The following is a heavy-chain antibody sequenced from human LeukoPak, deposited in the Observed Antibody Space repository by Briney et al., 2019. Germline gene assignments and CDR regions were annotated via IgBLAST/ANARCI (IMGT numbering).Heavy chain of an antibody. CDR2: INYSEST. Sequence: PSETLSLTCTVSGASTRSYYWSWIRQPPGKGLEWIGYINYSESTNYNPSLKSRVTMSVDTSKKQFSLRLTSVTAADTAVYYCARADSDYYFDYWGQGTLVTVSS. CDR3: ARADSDYYFDY. D-gene: IGHD3-22*01. J-gene: IGHJ4*02. V-gene: IGHV4-59*01. CDR1: GASTRSYY.